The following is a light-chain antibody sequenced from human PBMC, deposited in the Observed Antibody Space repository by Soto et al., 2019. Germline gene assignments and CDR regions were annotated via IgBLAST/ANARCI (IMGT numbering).Light chain of an antibody. Sequence: EVVLTQSPGTLSLSPGDRATLSCRASQSITPSYLAWYQQKPGQAPRLLIYGTFTRATGIPDRFSSTGTGTDFPLTISRLEHEDLAVYYCQQYGSSARTFGPGNKVEIK. CDR3: QQYGSSART. V-gene: IGKV3-20*01. J-gene: IGKJ1*01. CDR2: GTF. CDR1: QSITPSY.